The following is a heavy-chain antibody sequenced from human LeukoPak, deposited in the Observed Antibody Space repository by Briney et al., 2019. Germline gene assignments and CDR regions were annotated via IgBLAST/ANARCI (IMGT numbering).Heavy chain of an antibody. J-gene: IGHJ4*02. Sequence: SETLSLTCAVSGYSISSGYYWGWIREPPGKGLEWIGSIYHSGSTHYNPSLKSRVTISVDTSKNQLSLRLSSVTAADTALYYCILGGKLDYWGQGILVTVSS. V-gene: IGHV4-38-2*01. CDR3: ILGGKLDY. D-gene: IGHD3-10*01. CDR2: IYHSGST. CDR1: GYSISSGYY.